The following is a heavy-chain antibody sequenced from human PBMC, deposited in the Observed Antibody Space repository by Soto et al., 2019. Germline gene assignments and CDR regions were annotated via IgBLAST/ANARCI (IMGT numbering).Heavy chain of an antibody. Sequence: SETLSLTCTVSGGSISSSSYYWGWIRQPPGKGLEWIGSIYYSGSTYYNPSLKSRVTISVDTSKNQFSLKLSSVTAADTAVYYCARRSIVATGGNWFDPWRQRTLV. CDR3: ARRSIVATGGNWFDP. CDR1: GGSISSSSYY. CDR2: IYYSGST. V-gene: IGHV4-39*01. D-gene: IGHD5-12*01. J-gene: IGHJ5*02.